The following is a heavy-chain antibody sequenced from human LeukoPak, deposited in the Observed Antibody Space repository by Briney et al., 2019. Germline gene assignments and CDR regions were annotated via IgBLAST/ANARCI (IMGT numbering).Heavy chain of an antibody. D-gene: IGHD6-19*01. Sequence: GASVKVSCKASGYTFTSYDINWVRQATGQGLEWMGWMNPNSGNTGYAQKFRGRVTMTRNTSISTAYMELSSLRSEDTAVYYCARDKIAVAGKGFDYWGQGTLVTVSS. CDR1: GYTFTSYD. V-gene: IGHV1-8*01. CDR3: ARDKIAVAGKGFDY. CDR2: MNPNSGNT. J-gene: IGHJ4*02.